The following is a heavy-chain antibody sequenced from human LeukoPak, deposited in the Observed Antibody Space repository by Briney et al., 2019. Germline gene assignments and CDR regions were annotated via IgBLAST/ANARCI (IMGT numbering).Heavy chain of an antibody. CDR3: ARHMTVTYDAFDI. J-gene: IGHJ3*02. D-gene: IGHD3-22*01. CDR1: GGSITGYF. CDR2: VYYSGRT. V-gene: IGHV4-59*08. Sequence: SETLSLTCTVSGGSITGYFWTWIRQPPGKGLEWIGYVYYSGRTSYNPSLKSRVTISVDTSKNQFSLKLSSVTAADTAVYHCARHMTVTYDAFDIWGQGTMVTVSS.